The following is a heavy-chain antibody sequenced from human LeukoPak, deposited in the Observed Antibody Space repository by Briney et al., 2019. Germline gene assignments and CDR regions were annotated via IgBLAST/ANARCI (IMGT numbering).Heavy chain of an antibody. CDR1: GFTFSSYS. Sequence: PGGSQRLSCAASGFTFSSYSMNWVRQAPGKGLEWVSYISSSSSTIYYADSVKGRFTISRDNAKNSLYLQMNSLRAEDTAVYYCARDSLVHYYDSSGYYGPFDYWGQGTLVTVSS. J-gene: IGHJ4*02. CDR3: ARDSLVHYYDSSGYYGPFDY. V-gene: IGHV3-48*04. D-gene: IGHD3-22*01. CDR2: ISSSSSTI.